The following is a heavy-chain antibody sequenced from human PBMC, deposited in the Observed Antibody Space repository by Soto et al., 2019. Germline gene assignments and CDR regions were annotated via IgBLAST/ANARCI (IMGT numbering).Heavy chain of an antibody. V-gene: IGHV3-30-3*01. CDR2: ISYDGSNK. D-gene: IGHD3-10*01. CDR3: ARGGRITMVRGLGWGPVY. Sequence: QVQLVESGGGVVQPGRSLRLSCAASGFTFSSYAIHWVRQAPGKGLEWVAVISYDGSNKFYADSVKGRFTISRDNSKNTLYLQMNSLRAEDTAVYYCARGGRITMVRGLGWGPVYWGQGTLVTVSS. J-gene: IGHJ4*02. CDR1: GFTFSSYA.